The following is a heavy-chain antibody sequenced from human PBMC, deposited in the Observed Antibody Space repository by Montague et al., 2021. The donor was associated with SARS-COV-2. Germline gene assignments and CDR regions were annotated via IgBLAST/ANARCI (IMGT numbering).Heavy chain of an antibody. Sequence: TLSLTCTVSGGSISSGGYYWSWIRQHPGKGLEWIGYIYHSGSTYYNPSLKSRVTISVDTSKNQFSLKLSSVTAADTAVYYCARVCVVVPAATNWFDPWGQGTLVTVSS. V-gene: IGHV4-31*03. D-gene: IGHD2-2*01. CDR3: ARVCVVVPAATNWFDP. CDR1: GGSISSGGYY. J-gene: IGHJ5*02. CDR2: IYHSGST.